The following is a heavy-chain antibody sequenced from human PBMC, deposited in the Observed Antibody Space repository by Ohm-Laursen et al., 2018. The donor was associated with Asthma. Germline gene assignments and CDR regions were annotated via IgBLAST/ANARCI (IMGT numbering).Heavy chain of an antibody. V-gene: IGHV4-61*01. CDR1: GGSVSSGSYY. Sequence: SETLSLTCTVSGGSVSSGSYYWSWIRQPPGKGREGIGYIYYSGSTYYNPSLKSRVTISVDTSKNQFSLKLSSVTAADTAVYYCAREPTTVAPWFFDLWGRGTLVTVSS. CDR2: IYYSGST. CDR3: AREPTTVAPWFFDL. D-gene: IGHD4-23*01. J-gene: IGHJ2*01.